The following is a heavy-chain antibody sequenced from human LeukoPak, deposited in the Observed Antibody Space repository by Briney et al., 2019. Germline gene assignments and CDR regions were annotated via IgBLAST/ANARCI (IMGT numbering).Heavy chain of an antibody. CDR2: TYSGGST. CDR1: GFTVSSNY. Sequence: RRSLRLSRAASGFTVSSNYMSWVRQAPGKGLEWVSVTYSGGSTYYADCVKGRFTISRGHSKNTLKLQINSRRAEDTAVYYCARGGFWSGYSNHFDYWGQGTLVTVSS. D-gene: IGHD3-3*01. CDR3: ARGGFWSGYSNHFDY. J-gene: IGHJ4*02. V-gene: IGHV3-53*01.